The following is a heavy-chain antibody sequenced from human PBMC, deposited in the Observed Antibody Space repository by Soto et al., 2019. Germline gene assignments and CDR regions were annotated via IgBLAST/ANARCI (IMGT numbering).Heavy chain of an antibody. CDR2: ISSSATTT. Sequence: EVQLVESGGDLVQPGGSLRLSCAASGFTFSSYSMNWVRQAPGKGLEWVSDISSSATTTSYAYPVKGRFTISRDDAKNSLYLQMNSLRAEDTALYYCARAYMNSWYFDLWGRGTLVTVSS. J-gene: IGHJ2*01. V-gene: IGHV3-48*01. CDR3: ARAYMNSWYFDL. CDR1: GFTFSSYS. D-gene: IGHD1-20*01.